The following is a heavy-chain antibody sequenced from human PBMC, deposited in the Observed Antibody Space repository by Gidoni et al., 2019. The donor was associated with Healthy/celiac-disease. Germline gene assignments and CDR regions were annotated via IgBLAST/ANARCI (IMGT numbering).Heavy chain of an antibody. D-gene: IGHD2-15*01. J-gene: IGHJ4*02. CDR2: ISGSDGST. Sequence: EVQLLESGGGLVQPGGSLRLSCAASGFTFSSYAMSWVRQAPGKGLEWVSAISGSDGSTYYADSVKGRFTISRDNSKNTLYLQMNSLRAEDTAVYYCAKDEVVVVVVADSMPGYWGQGTLVTVSS. V-gene: IGHV3-23*01. CDR1: GFTFSSYA. CDR3: AKDEVVVVVVADSMPGY.